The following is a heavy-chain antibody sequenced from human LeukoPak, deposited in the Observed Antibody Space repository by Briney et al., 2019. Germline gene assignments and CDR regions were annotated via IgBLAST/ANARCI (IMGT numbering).Heavy chain of an antibody. V-gene: IGHV3-20*04. CDR2: ISLNGGSA. D-gene: IGHD3-9*01. CDR1: GFIFDEYG. Sequence: GGSLRLSCAASGFIFDEYGMSWARQAPGKGLEWVSGISLNGGSAGYADSVKGRFTISRDNAKNSLYLQMNSLRAEDTAVYYCARGVIPSPDILTGYYYYYXDVWXXXTTXTIS. CDR3: ARGVIPSPDILTGYYYYYXDV. J-gene: IGHJ6*03.